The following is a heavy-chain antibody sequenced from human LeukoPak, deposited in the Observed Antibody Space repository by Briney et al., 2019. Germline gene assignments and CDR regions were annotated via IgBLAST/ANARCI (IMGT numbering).Heavy chain of an antibody. V-gene: IGHV3-74*01. Sequence: PGGSLRLSCAASGFTFSGFWMHWVRQAPGKGLVWVSCISFDGSDATYADSVKGRFTISRDNAKNTLHLQMDSLTVEDTAVYYCASRIVAVPAAYVFRKADAFDIWGQGTMVTVSS. CDR2: ISFDGSDA. CDR3: ASRIVAVPAAYVFRKADAFDI. CDR1: GFTFSGFW. J-gene: IGHJ3*02. D-gene: IGHD2-2*01.